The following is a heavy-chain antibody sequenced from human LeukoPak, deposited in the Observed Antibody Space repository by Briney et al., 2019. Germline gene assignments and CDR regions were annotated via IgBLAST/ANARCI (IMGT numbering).Heavy chain of an antibody. CDR2: IKSKTDGGTT. J-gene: IGHJ5*02. V-gene: IGHV3-15*01. CDR1: GFTFSNAW. D-gene: IGHD2-2*01. Sequence: GGSLRLSCAASGFTFSNAWMSWVRQAPGRGLEWVGRIKSKTDGGTTDYAAPVKGRFTISRDDSKNTLYLQMNSLKTEDTAVYYCTTDGEYQLLSWFDPRGQGTLVTVSS. CDR3: TTDGEYQLLSWFDP.